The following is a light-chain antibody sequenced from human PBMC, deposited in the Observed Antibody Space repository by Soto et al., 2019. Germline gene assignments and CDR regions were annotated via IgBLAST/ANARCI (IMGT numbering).Light chain of an antibody. Sequence: DIQMTQSPSSLSASVGDRVTITCRASQGISNFLAWYQQKPGKVPNLLISAASTLQSGVQSRLSGSGSVTDFTLTITSLQPEVVATYYCQKYSSVITFGEGTRLEIK. J-gene: IGKJ5*01. V-gene: IGKV1-27*01. CDR3: QKYSSVIT. CDR2: AAS. CDR1: QGISNF.